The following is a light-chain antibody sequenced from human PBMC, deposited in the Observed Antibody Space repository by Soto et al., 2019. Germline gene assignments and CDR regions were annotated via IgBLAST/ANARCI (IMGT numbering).Light chain of an antibody. CDR3: QTWDTGIRVV. CDR1: SGHSSYA. Sequence: QPVLTQSPSASASLGASVKLTCTLSSGHSSYAIAWHQQQPEKGPRYLMKLNSDGSHSKGDGIPVRFSGSSSGAERYLTISSLQSEDEADYYCQTWDTGIRVVFGGGTKLTVL. J-gene: IGLJ2*01. CDR2: LNSDGSH. V-gene: IGLV4-69*01.